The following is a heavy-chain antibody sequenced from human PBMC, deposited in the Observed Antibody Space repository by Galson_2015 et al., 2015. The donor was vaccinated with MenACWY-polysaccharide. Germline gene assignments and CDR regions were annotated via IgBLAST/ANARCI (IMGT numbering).Heavy chain of an antibody. J-gene: IGHJ4*02. CDR1: GYTFTNYD. V-gene: IGHV1-3*01. D-gene: IGHD1-1*01. Sequence: SVKVSCKASGYTFTNYDMHWVRQAPGQGFEWMGWISDGNGRTEYSQKFQGRVTITRDTSASTFYMEVSSLRSEDTAVYYCARDSDNVDYWGQGTLVTVSS. CDR2: ISDGNGRT. CDR3: ARDSDNVDY.